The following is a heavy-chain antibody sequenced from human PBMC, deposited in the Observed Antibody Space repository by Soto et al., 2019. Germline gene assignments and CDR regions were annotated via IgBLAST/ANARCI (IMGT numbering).Heavy chain of an antibody. CDR2: ISGSSRYT. J-gene: IGHJ4*02. CDR3: ARHTSGWHYYDY. V-gene: IGHV3-11*06. CDR1: GFNFSDHY. D-gene: IGHD6-19*01. Sequence: PGGSLRLSCAASGFNFSDHYMNWIRQAPGKGLEWVSYISGSSRYTNFADSVKGRSTISRDNAKNSLYLQMNSLRAEDTAVYYCARHTSGWHYYDYWGQGTPVTVSS.